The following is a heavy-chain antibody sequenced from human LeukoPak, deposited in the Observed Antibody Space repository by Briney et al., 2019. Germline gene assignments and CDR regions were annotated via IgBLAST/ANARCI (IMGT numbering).Heavy chain of an antibody. V-gene: IGHV3-30*04. D-gene: IGHD6-19*01. Sequence: PGGSLRLSCAASGFTSSNYAMHWVRQAPGKGLEWVAVISYDGSNQEYADSVKGLFIISRDNSKATLYLQMNLLRTEDTALYYCARERGSGWYYLDYWGQGALVTVSS. CDR3: ARERGSGWYYLDY. CDR2: ISYDGSNQ. J-gene: IGHJ4*02. CDR1: GFTSSNYA.